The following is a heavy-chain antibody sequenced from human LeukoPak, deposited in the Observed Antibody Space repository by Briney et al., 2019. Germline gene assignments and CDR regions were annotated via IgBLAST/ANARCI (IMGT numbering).Heavy chain of an antibody. CDR2: IWFDGSNK. J-gene: IGHJ4*02. CDR3: VRDPSGSGFAFDS. Sequence: PGGSLRLSCAASGFIFSNDAMHWVRQAPGRGLEWVAFIWFDGSNKHYADSVKGRFTISRDNSEDTLYLQMNSLRAVDTAVYYCVRDPSGSGFAFDSWGQGALVTVSS. V-gene: IGHV3-33*01. CDR1: GFIFSNDA. D-gene: IGHD1-1*01.